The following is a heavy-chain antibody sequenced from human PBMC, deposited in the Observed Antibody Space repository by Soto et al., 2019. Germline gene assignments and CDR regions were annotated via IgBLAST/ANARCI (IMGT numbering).Heavy chain of an antibody. D-gene: IGHD6-6*01. J-gene: IGHJ5*02. V-gene: IGHV4-39*02. CDR2: IYYSGST. CDR1: GGSISSSSYY. CDR3: ARDSSSSPRFDP. Sequence: QLQLQESGPGLVKPSETLSLTCTVSGGSISSSSYYWGWIRQPPGKGLEWIGSIYYSGSTYYNPSLKSRVTISVDTSKNQCSLKLSSVTAADTAVYYCARDSSSSPRFDPWGQGTLVTVSS.